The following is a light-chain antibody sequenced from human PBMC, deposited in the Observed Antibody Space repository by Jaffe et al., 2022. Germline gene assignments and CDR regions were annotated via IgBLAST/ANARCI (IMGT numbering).Light chain of an antibody. V-gene: IGKV3D-7*01. J-gene: IGKJ1*01. CDR1: QSVSNNY. Sequence: EIVMTQSPATLSLSPGERATLSCRASQSVSNNYLSWYQQKPGQAPRLFIYATSTRAAGIPGRFSGSGSGTDFTLTITSLQPEDFAIYYCQQDSRLPKTFGQGTKVEIK. CDR2: ATS. CDR3: QQDSRLPKT.